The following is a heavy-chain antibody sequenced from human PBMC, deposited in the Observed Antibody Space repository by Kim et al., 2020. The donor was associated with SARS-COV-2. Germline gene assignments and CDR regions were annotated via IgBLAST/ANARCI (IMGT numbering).Heavy chain of an antibody. CDR1: GFTFSSYA. Sequence: GGSLRLSCAASGFTFSSYAMSWVRQAPGKGLEWVSAISGSGGSTYYADSVKGRFTISRDNSKNTLYLQMNSLRAEDTAVYYCAKDRGSGYDYSYYFDYWGQGTLVTVSS. D-gene: IGHD5-12*01. CDR2: ISGSGGST. V-gene: IGHV3-23*01. J-gene: IGHJ4*02. CDR3: AKDRGSGYDYSYYFDY.